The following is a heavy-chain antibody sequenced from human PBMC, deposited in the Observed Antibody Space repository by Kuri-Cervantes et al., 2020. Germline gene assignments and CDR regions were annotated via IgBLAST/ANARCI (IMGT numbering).Heavy chain of an antibody. J-gene: IGHJ4*02. Sequence: SETLSLTCTVSGGSISSSSYYWGWIRQPPGKGLEWIGSIYYSGSTYYNPSLKSRVTISVDTSKNQFSLKLSSVTAADTAVYYCAREIVVVISVLRFSAHDYWGQGTLVAVSS. CDR3: AREIVVVISVLRFSAHDY. D-gene: IGHD3-22*01. V-gene: IGHV4-39*02. CDR1: GGSISSSSYY. CDR2: IYYSGST.